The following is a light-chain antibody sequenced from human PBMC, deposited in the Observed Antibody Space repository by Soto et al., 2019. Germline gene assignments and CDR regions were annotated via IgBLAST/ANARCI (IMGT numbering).Light chain of an antibody. CDR1: QSVTNNY. J-gene: IGKJ5*01. CDR2: GAS. CDR3: QQYGNSPIT. Sequence: DIVLTQSPGSLSLSPGERATLSCRASQSVTNNYLAWYQQKPGQAPRLLIDGASSRATGVPDRLSDTGSGTDFTLTISRLEPEDFAVFYCQQYGNSPITFGQGTRLEIK. V-gene: IGKV3-20*01.